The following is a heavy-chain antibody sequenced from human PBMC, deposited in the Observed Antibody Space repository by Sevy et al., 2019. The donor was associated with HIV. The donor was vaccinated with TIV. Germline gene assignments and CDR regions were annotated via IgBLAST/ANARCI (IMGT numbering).Heavy chain of an antibody. CDR2: ISGSGGST. Sequence: GGSPRLSCAASGFTFSSYAMSWVRQAPGKGLEWVSAISGSGGSTYYADSVKGRFTISRDNSKNTLYLQMNSLRAEDXXXXYCAKDQEYYDSSGRGINFDYWGQGTLVTVSS. CDR3: AKDQEYYDSSGRGINFDY. V-gene: IGHV3-23*01. D-gene: IGHD3-22*01. CDR1: GFTFSSYA. J-gene: IGHJ4*02.